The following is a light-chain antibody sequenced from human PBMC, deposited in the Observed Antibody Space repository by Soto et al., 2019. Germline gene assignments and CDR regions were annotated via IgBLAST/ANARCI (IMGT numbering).Light chain of an antibody. V-gene: IGKV1-33*01. J-gene: IGKJ4*01. CDR1: QDIYNY. CDR2: DAS. Sequence: DIQMTQSPSSLSASVGDRVTLTCQASQDIYNYLNWYQQKPGKAPKLLIYDASNLETGVPSRFSGSGSGTDFIFTISSLQPEDIATYYCQQYDNLPLTFGGGTKVEIK. CDR3: QQYDNLPLT.